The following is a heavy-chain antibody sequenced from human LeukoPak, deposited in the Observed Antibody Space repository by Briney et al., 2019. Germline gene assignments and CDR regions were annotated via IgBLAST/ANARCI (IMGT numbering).Heavy chain of an antibody. CDR1: GGSISSSNW. Sequence: SGTLSLTCAVSGGSISSSNWWSWVRQPPGKGLEWIGEIYHSGSTNYNPSLKSRVTISVDKSKNQFSLKLSSVTAADTAVYYCARGRSSTVTTFAFDIWGQGTMVTVSS. D-gene: IGHD4-17*01. CDR3: ARGRSSTVTTFAFDI. J-gene: IGHJ3*02. V-gene: IGHV4-4*02. CDR2: IYHSGST.